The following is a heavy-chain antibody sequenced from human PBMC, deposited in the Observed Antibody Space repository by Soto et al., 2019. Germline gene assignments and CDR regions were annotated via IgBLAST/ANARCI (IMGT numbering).Heavy chain of an antibody. J-gene: IGHJ4*02. V-gene: IGHV3-7*05. CDR1: GFTFSSPFGTYW. Sequence: PGGSLRLSCAASGFTFSSPFGTYWMSWVRQAPGKGLEWVANINRDGSETFYVDSVKGRFTISRDSAKNSLYLQMNSLRAEDTAVYYCATPSTYYYDSSGYANWGQGTLVTVSS. CDR2: INRDGSET. D-gene: IGHD3-22*01. CDR3: ATPSTYYYDSSGYAN.